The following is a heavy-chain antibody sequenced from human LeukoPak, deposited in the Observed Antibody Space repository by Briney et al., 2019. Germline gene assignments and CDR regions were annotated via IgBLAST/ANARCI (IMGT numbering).Heavy chain of an antibody. CDR2: IYYSGST. Sequence: PSETLSLTCTVSGGSISSSSYYWGWVRQPPGKGLEWIGNIYYSGSTYYSPSLKSRVTISIDTSKNQFSLRLYSVTAADTAVYYCATIVAGAFDIWGQGTMVTVSS. CDR3: ATIVAGAFDI. V-gene: IGHV4-39*01. J-gene: IGHJ3*02. D-gene: IGHD2/OR15-2a*01. CDR1: GGSISSSSYY.